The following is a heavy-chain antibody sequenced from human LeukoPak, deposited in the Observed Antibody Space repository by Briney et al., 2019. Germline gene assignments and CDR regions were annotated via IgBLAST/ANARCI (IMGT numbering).Heavy chain of an antibody. D-gene: IGHD3-16*02. Sequence: GGSLRLSCAASGFAVSSNYMSWVRQAPGKGLEWVSVIYNSGSTQYADSVKGRFTISRDNAKNSLYLQMNSPRAEDTAVYYCARDRDDYVWGSYRAFDYWGQGTLVTVSS. CDR3: ARDRDDYVWGSYRAFDY. CDR2: IYNSGST. V-gene: IGHV3-53*01. J-gene: IGHJ4*02. CDR1: GFAVSSNY.